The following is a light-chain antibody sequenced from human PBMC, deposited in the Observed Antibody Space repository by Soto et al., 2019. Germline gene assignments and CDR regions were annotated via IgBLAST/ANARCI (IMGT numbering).Light chain of an antibody. V-gene: IGKV2-40*01. J-gene: IGKJ4*01. CDR1: QSLFDSDDGLTY. CDR2: TVS. Sequence: DFVMTQSPASLSVTPGEPASISCRSSQSLFDSDDGLTYLDSFVQKPGQSPQLLICTVSFRAPGVPDGLSGSGSGTDVTLKISRVEAEGVGVYFCMQRIRFPLTCSGGAKVDIK. CDR3: MQRIRFPLT.